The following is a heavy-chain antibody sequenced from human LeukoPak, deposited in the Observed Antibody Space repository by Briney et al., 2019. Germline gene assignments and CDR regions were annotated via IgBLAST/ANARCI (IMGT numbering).Heavy chain of an antibody. Sequence: GGSLRVSCVASGFTFSSYPMSWVRQAPGKGLEWVSVISESGDVTHYADSMKGRFTISRDNTKNTLNLQMNGLRDEDTAIYYCARDSSHYLGSSDYWGQGALVTVSS. D-gene: IGHD6-6*01. CDR2: ISESGDVT. J-gene: IGHJ4*02. V-gene: IGHV3-23*01. CDR1: GFTFSSYP. CDR3: ARDSSHYLGSSDY.